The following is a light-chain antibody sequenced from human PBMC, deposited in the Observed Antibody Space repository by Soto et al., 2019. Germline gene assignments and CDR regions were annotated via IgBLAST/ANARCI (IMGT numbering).Light chain of an antibody. J-gene: IGKJ1*01. CDR3: QQYDSSLWT. V-gene: IGKV3-20*01. Sequence: TVLTQSPGTLSLSPGERATLSCRASQSVSSGYLAWYQQKPGQAPRLLIYGASSRAPGIPDRFSGSGSGTDFTLTISRLEPEDFAVYYCQQYDSSLWTFGQGTKVDIK. CDR2: GAS. CDR1: QSVSSGY.